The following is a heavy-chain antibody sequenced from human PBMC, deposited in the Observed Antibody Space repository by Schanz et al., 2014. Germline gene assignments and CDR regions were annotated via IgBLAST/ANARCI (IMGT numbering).Heavy chain of an antibody. CDR3: ASSGAGYSSSWDFDY. V-gene: IGHV1-69*02. J-gene: IGHJ4*02. CDR2: IIPILGIA. CDR1: GYTFTSYS. D-gene: IGHD6-13*01. Sequence: QVQLVQSGAEVKKPGASVKVSCKASGYTFTSYSIHWVRQAPGQGLEWMGRIIPILGIANYAQKFQGRVKITADKSTFTAYMDVSSLRSEDTAVYYCASSGAGYSSSWDFDYWGQGTLVNVSS.